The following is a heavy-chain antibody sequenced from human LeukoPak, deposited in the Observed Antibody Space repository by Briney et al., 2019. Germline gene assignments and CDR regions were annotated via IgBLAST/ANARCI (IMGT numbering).Heavy chain of an antibody. V-gene: IGHV3-23*01. Sequence: SGGSLRLSCAASGFTFSSYAMSWVRQAPGKGLEWVSAISGSGGSTYYAGSVKGRFTISRDNSKNTLYLQMNSLRAEDTAVYYCAITPGYSYGLYYFDYWGQGTLVTVSS. CDR3: AITPGYSYGLYYFDY. CDR1: GFTFSSYA. CDR2: ISGSGGST. J-gene: IGHJ4*02. D-gene: IGHD5-18*01.